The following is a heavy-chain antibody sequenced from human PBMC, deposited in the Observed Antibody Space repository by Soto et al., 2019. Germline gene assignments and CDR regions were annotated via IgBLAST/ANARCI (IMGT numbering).Heavy chain of an antibody. D-gene: IGHD6-19*01. Sequence: QVQLVESGGGVVQPGRSLRLSCAASGFTFSSYGMHWVRQAPGKGLEWVEVISSDGSNKYYADSVKGRFTIARDNSKNTLYLQMSSLRAEDTAVYYCVKDGSSGWPYYYGLDVWGQGTSVTVSS. J-gene: IGHJ6*02. V-gene: IGHV3-30*18. CDR1: GFTFSSYG. CDR3: VKDGSSGWPYYYGLDV. CDR2: ISSDGSNK.